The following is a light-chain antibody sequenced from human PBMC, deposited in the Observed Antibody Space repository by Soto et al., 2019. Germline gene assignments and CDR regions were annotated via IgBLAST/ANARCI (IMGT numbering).Light chain of an antibody. V-gene: IGKV3-11*01. CDR1: QSVGNS. CDR2: DAS. J-gene: IGKJ4*01. Sequence: EIVLTQSPDTLSLSPGEGATLSCWASQSVGNSFAWYQQKAGQAPRLLIYDASKRATGVPARFSGSGSGTDFTLTISSLEPEDFAVYSCQQRRNWPLTFGGGTNIEIK. CDR3: QQRRNWPLT.